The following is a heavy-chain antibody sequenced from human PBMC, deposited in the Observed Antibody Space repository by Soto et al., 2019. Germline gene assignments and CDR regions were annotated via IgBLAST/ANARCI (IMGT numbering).Heavy chain of an antibody. V-gene: IGHV4-39*01. J-gene: IGHJ5*02. Sequence: PWETVFLGCSVSGGSSSWSVYFWGWIRQPPGKGLEWIGSIYYSGSTYYNPSLKSRVTVSVDTSKNQFSLKLSSVTAADTAVYYCARHPSDFWFDPWGQG. CDR1: GGSSSWSVYF. CDR2: IYYSGST. D-gene: IGHD2-21*02. CDR3: ARHPSDFWFDP.